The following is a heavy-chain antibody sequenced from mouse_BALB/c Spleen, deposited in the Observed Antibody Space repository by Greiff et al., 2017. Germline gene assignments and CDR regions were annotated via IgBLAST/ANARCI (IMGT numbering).Heavy chain of an antibody. D-gene: IGHD4-1*01. CDR2: IDPYYGGT. V-gene: IGHV1-39*01. J-gene: IGHJ4*01. Sequence: VQLKQSGPELEKPGASVKISCKASGYSFTGYNMNWVKQSNGKSLEWIGNIDPYYGGTSYNQKFKGKATLTVDKSSSTAYMQLKSLTSEDSAVYYCARGGSSSNWDDYYAMDYWGQGTSVTVSS. CDR3: ARGGSSSNWDDYYAMDY. CDR1: GYSFTGYN.